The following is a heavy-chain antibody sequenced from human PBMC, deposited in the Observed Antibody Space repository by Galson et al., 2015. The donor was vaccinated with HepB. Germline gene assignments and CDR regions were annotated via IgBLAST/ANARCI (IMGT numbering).Heavy chain of an antibody. CDR2: IKSKTDGGTT. D-gene: IGHD3-3*01. CDR1: GFTFSSYW. V-gene: IGHV3-15*01. J-gene: IGHJ6*02. Sequence: SLRLSCAASGFTFSSYWMSWVRQAPGKGLEWVGRIKSKTDGGTTDYAAPVKGRFTISRDDSKNTLYLQMNSLKTEDTAVYYCTTTQYYDFWSGYYTAYYYGMDVWGQGTTVTVSS. CDR3: TTTQYYDFWSGYYTAYYYGMDV.